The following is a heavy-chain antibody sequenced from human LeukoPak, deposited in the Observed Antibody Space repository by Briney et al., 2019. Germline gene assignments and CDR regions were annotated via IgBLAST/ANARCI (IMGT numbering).Heavy chain of an antibody. D-gene: IGHD3-16*02. Sequence: PSETLSLTCTVSGGSISSSSYYWGWIRQPPGEGLEWIGSIYYSGSTYYNPSLKSRVTISVDTSKNHFSLKLSSVTAADTAVYYCARLLGSSRYYDYVCWSYCSSFDYWGQGTLVTVSS. J-gene: IGHJ4*02. CDR2: IYYSGST. CDR3: ARLLGSSRYYDYVCWSYCSSFDY. V-gene: IGHV4-39*02. CDR1: GGSISSSSYY.